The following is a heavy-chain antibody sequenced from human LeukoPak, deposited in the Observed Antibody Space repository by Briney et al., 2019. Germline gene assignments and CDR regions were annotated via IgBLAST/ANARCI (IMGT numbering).Heavy chain of an antibody. Sequence: KTSQTLSLTCAISGDSVSSNSVTWNWIRQSPSRGLEWLGRTYYRSKWYNDYAVSVKSRITINPDTSKNQFSLQLNSVTPEDTAVYYCARGYCSGGSCPDWYFDLWGRGTLVTVSS. CDR2: TYYRSKWYN. V-gene: IGHV6-1*01. CDR3: ARGYCSGGSCPDWYFDL. CDR1: GDSVSSNSVT. D-gene: IGHD2-15*01. J-gene: IGHJ2*01.